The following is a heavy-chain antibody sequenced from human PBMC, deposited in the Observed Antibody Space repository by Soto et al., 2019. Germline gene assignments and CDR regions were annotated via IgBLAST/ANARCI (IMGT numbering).Heavy chain of an antibody. D-gene: IGHD1-26*01. CDR2: ISYDGSNK. CDR3: AKQIVGATPYFDY. V-gene: IGHV3-30*18. Sequence: GSLRLSCAASGFTFSSYGMHWVRQAPGKGLEWVAVISYDGSNKYYADSVKGRFTISRDNSKNTLYLQMNSLRAEDTAVYYCAKQIVGATPYFDYWGQGTLVTVSS. CDR1: GFTFSSYG. J-gene: IGHJ4*02.